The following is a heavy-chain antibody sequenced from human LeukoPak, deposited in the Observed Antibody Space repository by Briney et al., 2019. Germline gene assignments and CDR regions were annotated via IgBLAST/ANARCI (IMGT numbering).Heavy chain of an antibody. J-gene: IGHJ5*02. Sequence: SETLSLTCAVYGGSFSGDYWSWIRQPPGKGLEWIGEINHSGSTNYNPSLKSRVTISVDTSKNQFSLKLSSVTAADTAVYYCARKAKAAAGKGRFDPWGQGTLVTVSS. CDR2: INHSGST. V-gene: IGHV4-34*01. CDR3: ARKAKAAAGKGRFDP. D-gene: IGHD6-13*01. CDR1: GGSFSGDY.